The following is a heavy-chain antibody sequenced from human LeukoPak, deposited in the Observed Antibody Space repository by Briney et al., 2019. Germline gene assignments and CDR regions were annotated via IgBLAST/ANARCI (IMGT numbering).Heavy chain of an antibody. CDR3: TRHDTVIRGWFDP. J-gene: IGHJ5*02. Sequence: GGSLRLSCAASGFTFSSYSMSWVRQAPGKGLEWLSYISSSSNTIYYADSVKGRFTISRDNAKDSLYLQMNSLRDEDTAVYYCTRHDTVIRGWFDPWGQGTRVTVSS. CDR1: GFTFSSYS. D-gene: IGHD4-11*01. CDR2: ISSSSNTI. V-gene: IGHV3-48*02.